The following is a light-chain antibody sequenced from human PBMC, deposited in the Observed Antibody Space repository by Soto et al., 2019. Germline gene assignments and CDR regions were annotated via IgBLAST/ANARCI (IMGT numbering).Light chain of an antibody. CDR1: QSISTY. CDR2: GAS. J-gene: IGKJ4*01. V-gene: IGKV1-39*01. CDR3: QQSYSTPLT. Sequence: DIQMTQSPSSLSASVGDRVTITCRASQSISTYINWYQQKQATAPKLLIYGASSLQSGVSSRFSGSGSGTDFTLTIGSLQPEDFATYYCQQSYSTPLTFGRGTKVEI.